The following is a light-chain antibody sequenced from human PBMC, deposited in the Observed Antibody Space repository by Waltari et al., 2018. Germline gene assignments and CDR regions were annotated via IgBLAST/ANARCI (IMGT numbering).Light chain of an antibody. CDR2: DAS. CDR1: QSLSSSY. Sequence: EIVLTQSPGTLSLSPGERATLSCRASQSLSSSYLAWYQQKPGPAPRRLIFDASSRATGIPDRFSGSGSGTDFTLTINRLEPEDFAVYYCQQYDASSPTFGQGTKVDIK. CDR3: QQYDASSPT. J-gene: IGKJ1*01. V-gene: IGKV3-20*01.